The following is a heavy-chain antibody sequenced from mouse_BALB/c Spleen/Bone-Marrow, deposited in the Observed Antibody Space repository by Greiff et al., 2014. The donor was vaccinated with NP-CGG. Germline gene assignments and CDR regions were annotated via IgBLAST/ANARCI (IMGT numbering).Heavy chain of an antibody. D-gene: IGHD1-1*01. Sequence: EVQLQQSGSELVKPGASVKLSCAASGFNIKDTYMHWVKQRPEQGLEWIGRIDPANGDTKYDPKFQGKATITADTSSNTAYLQLSSLTSEGTAVYYCPRPSFYYGSSYWYFDVWGAGTTVTVSS. CDR2: IDPANGDT. V-gene: IGHV14-3*02. CDR1: GFNIKDTY. CDR3: PRPSFYYGSSYWYFDV. J-gene: IGHJ1*01.